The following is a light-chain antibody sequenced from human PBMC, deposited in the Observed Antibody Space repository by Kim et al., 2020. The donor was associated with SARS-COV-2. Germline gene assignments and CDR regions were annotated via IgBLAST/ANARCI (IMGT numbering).Light chain of an antibody. CDR2: EVS. V-gene: IGLV2-23*02. J-gene: IGLJ3*02. CDR3: CSYAGSSTWV. CDR1: SSDVGRYNL. Sequence: GQSITISCTGTSSDVGRYNLVSWYQQHPGKAPNLMIYEVSKRPSGVSNRFSGSTSGNTASLTISGLQAEDEADYYCCSYAGSSTWVFGGGTKLTVL.